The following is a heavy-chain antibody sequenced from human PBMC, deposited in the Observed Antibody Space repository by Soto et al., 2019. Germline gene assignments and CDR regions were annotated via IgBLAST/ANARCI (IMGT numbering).Heavy chain of an antibody. V-gene: IGHV3-74*01. J-gene: IGHJ4*02. D-gene: IGHD1-26*01. Sequence: WGSLRLSCVVSGFTFSMYWIHWFRQFPGQSPFWVSRISDDGTTTNYADSVRGRFTISRDNSKNTLYLQMNNLKPDDTAIYCTRGPRADSSGTGAHWGQGTPVTVSS. CDR1: GFTFSMYW. CDR2: ISDDGTTT. CDR3: RGPRADSSGTGAH.